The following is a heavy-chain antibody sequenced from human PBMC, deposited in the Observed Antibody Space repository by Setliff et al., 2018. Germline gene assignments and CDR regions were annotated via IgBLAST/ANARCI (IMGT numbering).Heavy chain of an antibody. CDR1: GYTFKNYG. V-gene: IGHV1-18*01. CDR2: IGTYDANT. CDR3: ARGSRGFDY. J-gene: IGHJ4*02. Sequence: ASVKVSCKASGYTFKNYGVSWVRQAPGQGLEWMGRIGTYDANTIYSQKFQGRVIMTTDTSTSTVYMDLRNLRSDDTAVYFCARGSRGFDYWGQGALVTVSS.